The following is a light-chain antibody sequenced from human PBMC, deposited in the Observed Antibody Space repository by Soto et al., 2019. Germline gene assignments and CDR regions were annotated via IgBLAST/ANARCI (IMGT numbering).Light chain of an antibody. CDR3: QQRSKWPPMT. J-gene: IGKJ5*01. CDR1: QSVSNY. V-gene: IGKV3-11*01. Sequence: EIVMTQSPASLSESPSERATVFCRASQSVSNYLAGYQQRPGQAPSLLIYAASSRATGVPARFSGSGSGTDFSLTISSREPEDVAVYYCQQRSKWPPMTFGQGTRLENK. CDR2: AAS.